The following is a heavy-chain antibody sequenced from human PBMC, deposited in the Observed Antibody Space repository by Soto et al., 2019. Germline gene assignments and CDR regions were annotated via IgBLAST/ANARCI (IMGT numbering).Heavy chain of an antibody. D-gene: IGHD6-25*01. CDR3: PRGEGNRGSGELYGPFDS. CDR2: ISYDGNTK. Sequence: WTSVLWCTASGFTFSSCGMHWFLQAPGRGLEWVAVISYDGNTKYYADSVKGRFTISRDKFKSTWYLQMNSLRPEDTAVPYCPRGEGNRGSGELYGPFDSWGQGTLVSVPS. V-gene: IGHV3-30*03. J-gene: IGHJ4*02. CDR1: GFTFSSCG.